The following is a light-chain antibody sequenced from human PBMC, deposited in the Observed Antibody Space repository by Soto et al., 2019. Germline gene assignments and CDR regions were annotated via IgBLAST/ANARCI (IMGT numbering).Light chain of an antibody. CDR1: QSVSSSY. CDR2: GAS. Sequence: EIVMTQSPATLSVSPGEGATLSCRASQSVSSSYLAWYQQKPGQAPRLLIYGASSRATGIPDRFSGSGSGTDFTLTISRLEPEDFAVYYCQQYGSSSALTFGGGTKVDI. V-gene: IGKV3-20*01. CDR3: QQYGSSSALT. J-gene: IGKJ4*01.